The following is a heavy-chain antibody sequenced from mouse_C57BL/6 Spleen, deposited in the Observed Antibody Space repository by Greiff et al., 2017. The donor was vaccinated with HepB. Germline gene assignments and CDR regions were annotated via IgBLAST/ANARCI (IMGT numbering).Heavy chain of an antibody. CDR1: GYTFTDYY. CDR3: ARRYYYGSSPDY. V-gene: IGHV1-26*01. D-gene: IGHD1-1*01. J-gene: IGHJ2*01. Sequence: VQLQQSGPELVKPGASVKISCKASGYTFTDYYMNWVKQSHGKSLEWIGDINPNNGGTSYNQKFKGKATLTVDKSSSTAYMELRSLTSEDSAVYYCARRYYYGSSPDYWGQGTTLTVSS. CDR2: INPNNGGT.